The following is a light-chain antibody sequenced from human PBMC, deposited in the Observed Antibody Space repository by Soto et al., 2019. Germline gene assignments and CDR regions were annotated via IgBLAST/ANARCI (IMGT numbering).Light chain of an antibody. J-gene: IGKJ1*01. CDR1: QSVRSNF. V-gene: IGKV3-20*01. CDR3: QRYDSLRT. CDR2: GAS. Sequence: NVLKQSPRTLSLTQGERATLSCRASQSVRSNFLAWYQQKPGQAPRLLIYGASNRATGIPDRFSGSGSGTDFTLTITRLEAEDFAMYYCQRYDSLRTFGQGTKV.